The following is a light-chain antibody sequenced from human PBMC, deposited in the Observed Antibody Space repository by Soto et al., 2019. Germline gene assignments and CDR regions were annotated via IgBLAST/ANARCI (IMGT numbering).Light chain of an antibody. V-gene: IGKV1-9*01. CDR3: PQPNSYPLT. J-gene: IGKJ4*01. CDR1: QGIGSY. Sequence: IQLTQSPSALSASVGDRGTMTCRAGQGIGSYLAWYQQKPGKAPKVLMYAASTLRSGVPSRFSGSGSGTDFTLTISSLQPEDFTTYSCPQPNSYPLTFGGGTTVDIK. CDR2: AAS.